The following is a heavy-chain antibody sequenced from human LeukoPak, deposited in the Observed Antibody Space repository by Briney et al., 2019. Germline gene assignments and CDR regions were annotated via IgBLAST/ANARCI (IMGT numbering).Heavy chain of an antibody. CDR2: INGGSGNT. CDR1: GYTFTDYT. V-gene: IGHV1-3*01. CDR3: ANPRYDSSGYYYVD. D-gene: IGHD3-22*01. Sequence: GALVKVSCKASGYTFTDYTMHWLRQAPGQRLDWMGWINGGSGNTKYSPEFQGRVTITRDTSASTAYMELSSLRSEDTAVYYCANPRYDSSGYYYVDWGQGTLVTVSS. J-gene: IGHJ4*02.